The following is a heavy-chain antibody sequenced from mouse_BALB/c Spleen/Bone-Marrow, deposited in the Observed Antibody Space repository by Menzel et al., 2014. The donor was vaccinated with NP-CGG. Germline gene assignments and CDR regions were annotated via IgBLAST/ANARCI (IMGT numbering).Heavy chain of an antibody. Sequence: QXQLQQSGAELVKPGASVKLSCKASGYTFTSYXXHWVXPRPXXXXXWIXXXNPXNGRTNYNEKFKSKATLTVDKSSSTAYMQLSSLTSEDSAVYYCARLLLRFYALDYWGQGTSVTVSS. J-gene: IGHJ4*01. CDR1: GYTFTSYX. CDR3: ARLLLRFYALDY. V-gene: IGHV1S81*02. D-gene: IGHD1-1*01. CDR2: XNPXNGRT.